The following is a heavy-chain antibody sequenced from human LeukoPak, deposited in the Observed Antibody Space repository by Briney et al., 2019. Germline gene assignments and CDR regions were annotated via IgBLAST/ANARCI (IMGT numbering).Heavy chain of an antibody. Sequence: PSETLSLTCTVSGGSISSYYWSWIRQPPGKGLEWIGEINHSGSTNYNPSLKSRVTISVDTSKNQFSLKLSSVTAADTAVYYCARDRNAIRYFDWPGFDYWGQGTLVTVSS. D-gene: IGHD3-9*01. V-gene: IGHV4-34*01. CDR1: GGSISSYY. J-gene: IGHJ4*02. CDR3: ARDRNAIRYFDWPGFDY. CDR2: INHSGST.